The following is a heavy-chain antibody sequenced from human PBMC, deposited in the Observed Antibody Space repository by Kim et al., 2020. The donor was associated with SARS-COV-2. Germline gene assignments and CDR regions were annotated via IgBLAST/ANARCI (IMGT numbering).Heavy chain of an antibody. J-gene: IGHJ3*02. CDR1: GYSFTSYW. D-gene: IGHD3-3*01. V-gene: IGHV5-51*01. CDR2: IYPGDSDT. CDR3: ARLKRITIFGVVIEGPFDI. Sequence: GESLKISCKGSGYSFTSYWIGWVRQMPGKGLEWVGIIYPGDSDTRYSPSFQGQVTLSADKSNSTAYLQWSSLKASDTAMYYCARLKRITIFGVVIEGPFDIWGQGTMVAVSS.